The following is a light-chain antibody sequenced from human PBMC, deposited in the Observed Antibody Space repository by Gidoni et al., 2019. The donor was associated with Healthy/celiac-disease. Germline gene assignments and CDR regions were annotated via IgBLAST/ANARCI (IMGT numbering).Light chain of an antibody. CDR1: QDISNY. CDR2: YAS. CDR3: QQYDNLPLT. Sequence: DIQMTQSPSSLSASVGDRVTITCQASQDISNYLNWYQQKPGKAPKLLIYYASNLEKGVPSRFSGSGSGTDFTFTISSLQAEDIATYYCQQYDNLPLTFGGGTKVEIK. V-gene: IGKV1-33*01. J-gene: IGKJ4*01.